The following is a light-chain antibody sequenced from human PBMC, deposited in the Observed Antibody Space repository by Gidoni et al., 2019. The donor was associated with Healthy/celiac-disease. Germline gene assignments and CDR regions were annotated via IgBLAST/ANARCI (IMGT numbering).Light chain of an antibody. J-gene: IGLJ3*02. V-gene: IGLV1-44*01. CDR1: SSNLGSTT. CDR2: RNN. CDR3: AAWDDSLNGRV. Sequence: QSVLTQPPSAAGTPGLGVTISCSGSSSNLGSTTVNLYQQLPGTAPKLLIERNNQRPSGVPDRFSGSKSGTSASLAISGLQSEDEADYYCAAWDDSLNGRVFGGGTKLTVL.